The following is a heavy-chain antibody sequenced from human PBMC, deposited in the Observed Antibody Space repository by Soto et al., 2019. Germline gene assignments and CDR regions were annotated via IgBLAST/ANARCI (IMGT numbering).Heavy chain of an antibody. CDR1: GGSISSYY. CDR3: ARDLGSDPCGMDV. J-gene: IGHJ6*02. Sequence: SETLSLTCTVSGGSISSYYWSWIRQPPGKGLEWIGYIYYSGSTNYNPSLKSRVTISVDTSKNQFSLKLSSVTAADTAVYYCARDLGSDPCGMDVWGQGTTVTVSS. D-gene: IGHD3-10*01. CDR2: IYYSGST. V-gene: IGHV4-59*01.